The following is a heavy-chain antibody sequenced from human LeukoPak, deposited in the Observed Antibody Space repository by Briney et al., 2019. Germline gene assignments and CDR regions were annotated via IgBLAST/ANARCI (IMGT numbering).Heavy chain of an antibody. CDR1: GGSISSYY. CDR2: IYYSGST. J-gene: IGHJ4*02. V-gene: IGHV4-59*08. Sequence: PSETLSLTCTVSGGSISSYYWSWIRQPPEKGLECIGYIYYSGSTSYSPSLKSRVTISVDTSKNQFSLNLSSVTAADTAVYYCARLYGDYYFDYWGQGTLVTVSS. D-gene: IGHD4-17*01. CDR3: ARLYGDYYFDY.